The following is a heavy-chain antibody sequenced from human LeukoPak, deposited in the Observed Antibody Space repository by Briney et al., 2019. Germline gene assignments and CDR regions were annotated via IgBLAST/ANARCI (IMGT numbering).Heavy chain of an antibody. CDR1: GYTFTGYY. D-gene: IGHD3-22*01. Sequence: GASVKVSCKASGYTFTGYYIHWVRQAPGQGLEWMGRINPNSGGTNYAQQFEGRVTMTRDTSISIGYMDLSRLRSDDTAVYYCARSNYYDSSGYVIDYWGQGTLVTVSS. CDR2: INPNSGGT. V-gene: IGHV1-2*06. J-gene: IGHJ4*02. CDR3: ARSNYYDSSGYVIDY.